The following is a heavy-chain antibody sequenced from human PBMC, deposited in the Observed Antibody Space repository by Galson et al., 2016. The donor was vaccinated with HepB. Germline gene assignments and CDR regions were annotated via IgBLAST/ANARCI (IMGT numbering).Heavy chain of an antibody. V-gene: IGHV3-7*01. Sequence: SLRLSCAASRFTFRDFWMSWVRQAPGKGLEWVANINQDGSEKYFVDSVKGRFTISRDNGKNSLYLQMNSLRADDTAVYYCARDFPALEDVLSGDYPGQGAFDLWGPGTMVTVSS. CDR2: INQDGSEK. CDR3: ARDFPALEDVLSGDYPGQGAFDL. D-gene: IGHD3-3*01. J-gene: IGHJ3*01. CDR1: RFTFRDFW.